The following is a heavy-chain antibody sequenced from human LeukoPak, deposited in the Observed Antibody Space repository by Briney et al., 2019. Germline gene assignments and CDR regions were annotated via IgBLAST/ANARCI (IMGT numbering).Heavy chain of an antibody. CDR3: ARGRSSMIVVDAFDI. D-gene: IGHD3-22*01. Sequence: GGSLRLSCAASGFTFSSYIMNWVRQAPGKGLEWVSYISSSSSYIYYADSVKGRFTISRDNAKNSLYLQMNSLRAEDTAVYYCARGRSSMIVVDAFDIWGQGTMVTVSS. V-gene: IGHV3-21*01. J-gene: IGHJ3*02. CDR1: GFTFSSYI. CDR2: ISSSSSYI.